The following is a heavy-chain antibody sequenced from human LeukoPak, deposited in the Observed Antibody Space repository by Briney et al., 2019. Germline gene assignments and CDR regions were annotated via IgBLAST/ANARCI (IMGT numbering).Heavy chain of an antibody. CDR1: GYSISSGYY. J-gene: IGHJ4*02. CDR2: IYHSGST. Sequence: SETLSLTCTVSGYSISSGYYWGWIRQPPGKGLEWIGSIYHSGSTYYNPSLKSRVTLSVDTSKNQFSLKLSSVTAADTAVYYCARVYYYGSGSYSFDYWGQGTLVTVSS. D-gene: IGHD3-10*01. CDR3: ARVYYYGSGSYSFDY. V-gene: IGHV4-38-2*02.